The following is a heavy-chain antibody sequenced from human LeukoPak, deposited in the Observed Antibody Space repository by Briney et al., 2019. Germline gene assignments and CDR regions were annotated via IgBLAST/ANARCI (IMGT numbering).Heavy chain of an antibody. CDR1: GFTFSIYA. CDR2: ISGSGGST. J-gene: IGHJ5*02. V-gene: IGHV3-23*01. CDR3: AKGPQSGWYVVVWFDP. D-gene: IGHD6-19*01. Sequence: PGGSLRLSCAASGFTFSIYAMSWVRQAPGKGLEWVSAISGSGGSTYYADSVKGRFTISRDNSKNTLYLQMNSLRAEDTAVYYCAKGPQSGWYVVVWFDPWGQGTLVTVSS.